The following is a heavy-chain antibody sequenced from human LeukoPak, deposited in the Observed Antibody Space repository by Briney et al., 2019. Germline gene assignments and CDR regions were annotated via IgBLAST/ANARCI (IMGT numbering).Heavy chain of an antibody. Sequence: GGSLRLSCAASGFTFSSYSMNWVRQAPGKGLEWVSYISSSGSTIYYADSVKGRFTISRDNAKNSLYLQMNSLRAEDTAVYYCASALWGENYYDTSGSTVDSWGQGTLVTVSS. V-gene: IGHV3-48*04. CDR2: ISSSGSTI. J-gene: IGHJ4*02. CDR3: ASALWGENYYDTSGSTVDS. D-gene: IGHD3-22*01. CDR1: GFTFSSYS.